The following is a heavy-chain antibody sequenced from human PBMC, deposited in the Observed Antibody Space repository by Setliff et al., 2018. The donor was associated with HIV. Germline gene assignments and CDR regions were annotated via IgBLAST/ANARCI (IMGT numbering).Heavy chain of an antibody. D-gene: IGHD4-17*01. Sequence: GGSLRLSCAASGFTFSSYWMSWVRQAPGKGLEWVANIKQDGSEKYHVGSVEGRFTISRDNAKNSLYLQLNSLRPEDTAVYYCARDKDEDYGSTSFDYWGQGILVTVSS. CDR3: ARDKDEDYGSTSFDY. V-gene: IGHV3-7*03. CDR2: IKQDGSEK. CDR1: GFTFSSYW. J-gene: IGHJ4*02.